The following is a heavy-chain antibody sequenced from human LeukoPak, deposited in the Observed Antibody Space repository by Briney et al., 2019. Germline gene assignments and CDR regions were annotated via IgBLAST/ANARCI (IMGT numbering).Heavy chain of an antibody. CDR2: IFYRGRNN. D-gene: IGHD5-12*01. Sequence: SETLSLTCTVSGGSINSSNHYWGWVRQPPGKGLEWIGSIFYRGRNNYHNPSLTSRLTISIDTTKNQFSLKLASVTTADTAVYFCVRILAMRGYFDPWGQGALVTVSS. CDR1: GGSINSSNHY. J-gene: IGHJ5*02. CDR3: VRILAMRGYFDP. V-gene: IGHV4-39*01.